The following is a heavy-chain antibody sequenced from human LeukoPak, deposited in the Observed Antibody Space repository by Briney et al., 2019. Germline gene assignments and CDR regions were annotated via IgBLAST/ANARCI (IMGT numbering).Heavy chain of an antibody. CDR2: IRGSGGST. CDR1: GFTFSSYA. V-gene: IGHV3-23*01. D-gene: IGHD3-10*01. J-gene: IGHJ4*02. Sequence: GGCLRLSCAASGFTFSSYAMSWVRQAPGEGLGWVSAIRGSGGSTHSADSVKCRFTITRDNSKNTLYLQMNSLRAEDTAVYYCAKGMHYYGSGSSLDYWGQGTLVTVSS. CDR3: AKGMHYYGSGSSLDY.